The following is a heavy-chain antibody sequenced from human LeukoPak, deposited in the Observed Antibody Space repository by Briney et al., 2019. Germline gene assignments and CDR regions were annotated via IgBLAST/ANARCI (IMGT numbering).Heavy chain of an antibody. CDR3: ARGRDIAVAGTPVGY. J-gene: IGHJ4*02. V-gene: IGHV4-39*01. D-gene: IGHD6-19*01. Sequence: PSETLSLTCTVSGGSISNNYYWGWIRQPPGKGLEWIGSIYYSGSTYYNPSLKSRVTISVDTSKNQFSLKLSSVTAADTAQYHCARGRDIAVAGTPVGYWGQGTLVTVSS. CDR1: GGSISNNYY. CDR2: IYYSGST.